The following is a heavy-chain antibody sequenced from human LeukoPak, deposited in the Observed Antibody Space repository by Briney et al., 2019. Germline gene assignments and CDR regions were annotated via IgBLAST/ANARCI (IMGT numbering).Heavy chain of an antibody. D-gene: IGHD3-9*01. CDR2: INHSGST. CDR1: GGSFSGYY. J-gene: IGHJ4*02. CDR3: ASITISEGLIYDY. V-gene: IGHV4-34*01. Sequence: SSETLSLTCAVYGGSFSGYYWSWIRQPPGKGLEWIGEINHSGSTNYNPSLKSRVTISVDTSKNQFSLKLSSVTAADTAVYYCASITISEGLIYDYWGQGTLVTVSS.